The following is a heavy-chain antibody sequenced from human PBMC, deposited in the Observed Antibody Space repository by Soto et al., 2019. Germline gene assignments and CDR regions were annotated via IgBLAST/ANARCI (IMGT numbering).Heavy chain of an antibody. D-gene: IGHD2-21*01. Sequence: EVQLVEAGGGLVQPGRSLRLSCAASGFTFDDYAMHWVRRTPGKGLELVSGISWNSNNIDYADSVRGRFTISRDNAKNYLYLQMESLRPEDTALYSCAKVPIPTVIGRLYYFDYWGQGTLLTASS. V-gene: IGHV3-9*01. CDR2: ISWNSNNI. CDR3: AKVPIPTVIGRLYYFDY. CDR1: GFTFDDYA. J-gene: IGHJ4*02.